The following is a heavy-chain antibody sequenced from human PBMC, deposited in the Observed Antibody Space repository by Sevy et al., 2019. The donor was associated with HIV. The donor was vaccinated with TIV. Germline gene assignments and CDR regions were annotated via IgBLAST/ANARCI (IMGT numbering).Heavy chain of an antibody. CDR2: ISYDGSNK. Sequence: GGSLRLSCAASGFTFSSYGMHWVRQAPGKGLEWVAVISYDGSNKYYADSVKGRFTISRDNSKNTLYRQMNSLRAEDTAVYYWATAYSHCSGGSCYSGTSYMDVWGKGTTVTVSS. CDR1: GFTFSSYG. V-gene: IGHV3-30*03. J-gene: IGHJ6*03. D-gene: IGHD2-15*01. CDR3: ATAYSHCSGGSCYSGTSYMDV.